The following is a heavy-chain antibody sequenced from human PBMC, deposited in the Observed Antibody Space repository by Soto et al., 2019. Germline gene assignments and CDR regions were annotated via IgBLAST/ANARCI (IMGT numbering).Heavy chain of an antibody. CDR1: GGSISRGGYY. CDR2: IYYSGST. J-gene: IGHJ5*02. Sequence: SETLSLTCTVSGGSISRGGYYWSWIRQHPGKGLEWIGYIYYSGSTYYNPSLKSRVTISVDTSKNQFSLKLSSVTAADTAVYYCARVASKGSWFDPCGQGTLVTVSS. V-gene: IGHV4-31*03. CDR3: ARVASKGSWFDP. D-gene: IGHD1-26*01.